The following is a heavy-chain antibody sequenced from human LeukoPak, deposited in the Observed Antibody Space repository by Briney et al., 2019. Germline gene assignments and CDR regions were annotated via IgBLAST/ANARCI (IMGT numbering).Heavy chain of an antibody. V-gene: IGHV4-38-2*02. CDR2: IYYSGST. Sequence: SETLSLTCTVSGFSISSGYYWGWIRQPPGKGLEWIGSIYYSGSTYYNPSLKSRVTISVDTSKNQFSLKLRSVTAADTAVYYCARGVYQFDYWGQGTLVTVSS. D-gene: IGHD2-2*01. CDR1: GFSISSGYY. CDR3: ARGVYQFDY. J-gene: IGHJ4*02.